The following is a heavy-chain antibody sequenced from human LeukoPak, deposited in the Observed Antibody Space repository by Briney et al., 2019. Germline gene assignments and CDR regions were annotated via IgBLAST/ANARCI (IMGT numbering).Heavy chain of an antibody. D-gene: IGHD6-19*01. J-gene: IGHJ5*02. CDR1: GFTVSSNY. CDR2: IYSGGST. Sequence: GGSLRLSCAASGFTVSSNYMSWVRQAPGKGLEWVSVIYSGGSTYYADSVKGRFTISRHNSKNTLYLQMNSLRAEDTAVYYCARGNTWYSSGWYNWFDPGAREPWSPSPQ. V-gene: IGHV3-53*04. CDR3: ARGNTWYSSGWYNWFDP.